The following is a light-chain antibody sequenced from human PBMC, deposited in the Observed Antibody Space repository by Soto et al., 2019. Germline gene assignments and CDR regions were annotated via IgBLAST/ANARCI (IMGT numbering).Light chain of an antibody. CDR2: AAS. Sequence: DIQMTQSPSSLSASVGDRVTITCRASQSISSYLNWYQQKPGKAPKLLIYAASSLQSGVPSRFSGSGSGTDFTLTISSLQPEEFATYYCQQSYSTPLTVGGGNKVDIK. CDR1: QSISSY. J-gene: IGKJ4*01. V-gene: IGKV1-39*01. CDR3: QQSYSTPLT.